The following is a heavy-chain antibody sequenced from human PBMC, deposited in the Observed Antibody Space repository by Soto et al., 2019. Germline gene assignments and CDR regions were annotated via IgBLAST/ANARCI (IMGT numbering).Heavy chain of an antibody. CDR1: GYSFSTHW. Sequence: GESLKISCQGSGYSFSTHWISWVRQMPGKGLEWMGRIDPVDSETNYSPSFQGHVTISSDKSINTVYLHWSSLKASDTAMYYCARRRSSSSWYASYYGMDVWGQRTSVTVSS. V-gene: IGHV5-10-1*01. D-gene: IGHD6-13*01. CDR3: ARRRSSSSWYASYYGMDV. J-gene: IGHJ6*02. CDR2: IDPVDSET.